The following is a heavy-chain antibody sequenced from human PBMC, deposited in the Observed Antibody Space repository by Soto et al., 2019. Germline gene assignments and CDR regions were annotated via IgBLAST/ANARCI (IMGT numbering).Heavy chain of an antibody. D-gene: IGHD2-15*01. V-gene: IGHV3-23*01. Sequence: GGSLRLSCAASGFTFSSYAMSWVRQAPGKGLEWVSAISGSGGSTYYADSVKGRFTISRDNSKNTLYLQMNSLRAEDTAVYYCAKTTPVPVVAATPHDYWGQGTLVTVSS. CDR2: ISGSGGST. CDR1: GFTFSSYA. J-gene: IGHJ4*02. CDR3: AKTTPVPVVAATPHDY.